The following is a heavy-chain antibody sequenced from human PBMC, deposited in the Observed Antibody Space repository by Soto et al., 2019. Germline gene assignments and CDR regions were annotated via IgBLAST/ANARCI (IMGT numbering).Heavy chain of an antibody. CDR3: AMDYAAVGDAFDI. V-gene: IGHV4-39*01. Sequence: QLQLQESGPGLVKPSETLSLTCTVSGGSISSSSYYWGWIRQPPGKGLEWIGSIYYSGSTYYNPSLKSRVTISVDTSKSQFSLKLSSVTAADTAVYYCAMDYAAVGDAFDIWGQGTMVTVSS. CDR1: GGSISSSSYY. D-gene: IGHD4-17*01. CDR2: IYYSGST. J-gene: IGHJ3*02.